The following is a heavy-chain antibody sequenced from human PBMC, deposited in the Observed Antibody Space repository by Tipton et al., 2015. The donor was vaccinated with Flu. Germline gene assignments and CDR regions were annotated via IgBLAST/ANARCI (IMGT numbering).Heavy chain of an antibody. CDR3: VRAVGRSTSC. V-gene: IGHV3-7*03. Sequence: SLRLSCAASGFTFSSYWMSWVRQAPGKGLEWVANIKQDGSEKYYVDSVKGRFTISRDNAKNSVYLQMSSLSVEDTAVYYCVRAVGRSTSCWGQGTLVTVSS. CDR1: GFTFSSYW. D-gene: IGHD2-2*01. J-gene: IGHJ4*02. CDR2: IKQDGSEK.